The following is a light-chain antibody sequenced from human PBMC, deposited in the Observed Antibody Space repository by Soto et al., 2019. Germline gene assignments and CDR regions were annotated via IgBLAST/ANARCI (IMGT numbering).Light chain of an antibody. CDR2: GAS. CDR1: QSVSSSY. Sequence: EIVLTQSPGTLSLSPGERATLSCRASQSVSSSYLAWYQQKPGQAPRLLIYGASSRATGIPDRFSGSGSGTDFTLXXXXXEPXXXXXXXXXXXXSXLXTFGPGTKVDIK. J-gene: IGKJ3*01. CDR3: XXXXSXLXT. V-gene: IGKV3-20*01.